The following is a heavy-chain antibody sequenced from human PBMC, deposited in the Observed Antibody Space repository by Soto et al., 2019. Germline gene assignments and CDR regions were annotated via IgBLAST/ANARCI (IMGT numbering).Heavy chain of an antibody. CDR1: GGSISSGGYY. Sequence: PSETLSLTCTASGGSISSGGYYWSWIRQHPGKGLEWIGYIYYSGSTYYNPSLKSRVTISADTSKNQFSLKLSSVTAADTAVYYCASQPRGILTGYYDYWGQGTLVTVSS. D-gene: IGHD3-9*01. CDR2: IYYSGST. J-gene: IGHJ4*02. CDR3: ASQPRGILTGYYDY. V-gene: IGHV4-31*03.